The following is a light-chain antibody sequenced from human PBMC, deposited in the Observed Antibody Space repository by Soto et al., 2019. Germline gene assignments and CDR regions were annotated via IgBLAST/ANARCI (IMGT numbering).Light chain of an antibody. J-gene: IGKJ1*01. V-gene: IGKV3-20*01. CDR1: QSVSSSH. Sequence: EIRFTHCPVTLSLSPCERATLSFRASQSVSSSHLAWYQQKPGQAPRLLISGASSRATGIPDRFGGSGSGTDFTVTISSLEPEDFATYYCQQYDTSPWTFGRGTKVDI. CDR2: GAS. CDR3: QQYDTSPWT.